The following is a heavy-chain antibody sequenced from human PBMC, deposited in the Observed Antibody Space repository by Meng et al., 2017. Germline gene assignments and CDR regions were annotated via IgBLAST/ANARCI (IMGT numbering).Heavy chain of an antibody. CDR1: GYSFTSYW. J-gene: IGHJ5*02. D-gene: IGHD3-22*01. CDR3: ARQGDHYYVSSGCSLLEVWFDP. V-gene: IGHV5-51*01. Sequence: KVSCKGSGYSFTSYWIGWVRQMPGQGLEWMGFIYPGDCDTRYSPSFQGQVTIPADKSTSTAYLQRNSLKASDTAMYYCARQGDHYYVSSGCSLLEVWFDPWGQGTLVTVSS. CDR2: IYPGDCDT.